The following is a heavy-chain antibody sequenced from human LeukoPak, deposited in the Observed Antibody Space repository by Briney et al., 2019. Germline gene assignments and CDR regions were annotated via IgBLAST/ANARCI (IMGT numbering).Heavy chain of an antibody. D-gene: IGHD1-7*01. Sequence: ASVKVSCKASGYIFSNYGISWVRQAPGRGLEWMGWISAKNGDTNYIQKFRGRVTMTTDTSTSTAYMELWSLRSDDAAVYYCARDVPGTTPFDYWGQGTLVTVSS. V-gene: IGHV1-18*01. J-gene: IGHJ4*02. CDR1: GYIFSNYG. CDR3: ARDVPGTTPFDY. CDR2: ISAKNGDT.